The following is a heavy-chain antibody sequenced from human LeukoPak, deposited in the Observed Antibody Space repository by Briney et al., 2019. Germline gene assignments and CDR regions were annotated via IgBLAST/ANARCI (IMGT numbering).Heavy chain of an antibody. CDR1: GFTFSSDA. CDR3: ARVRAPGRYYYYGMDV. J-gene: IGHJ6*02. Sequence: GGSLRLSCAASGFTFSSDAMHWGREAPGEGLERGAVISYDGRNKYYADSVKSRFTISRDNSKNTLYLQMNSLRAEDTAVYYCARVRAPGRYYYYGMDVWGQGTTVTVSS. V-gene: IGHV3-30*04. D-gene: IGHD3-9*01. CDR2: ISYDGRNK.